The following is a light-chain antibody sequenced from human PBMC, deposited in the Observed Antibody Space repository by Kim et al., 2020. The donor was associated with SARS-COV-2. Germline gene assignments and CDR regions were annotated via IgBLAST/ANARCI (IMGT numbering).Light chain of an antibody. CDR3: QQYNSYSLLT. Sequence: SVGDRVTITCRASQSISSWLAWYPQKPGKAPKLLIYKASSLESGVPSRFSGSGSGTEFTLTISSLQPDDFATYYCQQYNSYSLLTFGGGTKVDIK. CDR1: QSISSW. CDR2: KAS. J-gene: IGKJ4*01. V-gene: IGKV1-5*03.